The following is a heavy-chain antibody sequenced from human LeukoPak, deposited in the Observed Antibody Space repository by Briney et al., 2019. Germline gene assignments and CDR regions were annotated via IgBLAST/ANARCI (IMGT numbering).Heavy chain of an antibody. J-gene: IGHJ4*02. CDR1: GFTFSSYA. Sequence: GRSLRLSCAASGFTFSSYAMHWVRQAPGKGLEWVSYISSSSSTIYYADSVKGRFTISRDNAKNSLYLQMNSLRAEDTAVYYCARALRRTGGSYYGYWGQGTLVTVSS. D-gene: IGHD1-26*01. CDR3: ARALRRTGGSYYGY. V-gene: IGHV3-48*04. CDR2: ISSSSSTI.